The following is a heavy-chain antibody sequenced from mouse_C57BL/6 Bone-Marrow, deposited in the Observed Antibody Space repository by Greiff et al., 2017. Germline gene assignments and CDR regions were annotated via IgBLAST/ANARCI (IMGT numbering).Heavy chain of an antibody. V-gene: IGHV1-81*01. CDR3: ARGKKYWYCDV. Sequence: QVQLQQSGAELARPGASVKLSCKASGYTFTSYGISWVKQRTGQGLEWIGEIYPRSGNTYYNEKFKGKATLTSDKSSSTAYMELRSLTSEDSAVYFCARGKKYWYCDVWGTGTTVTVSS. CDR1: GYTFTSYG. CDR2: IYPRSGNT. J-gene: IGHJ1*03.